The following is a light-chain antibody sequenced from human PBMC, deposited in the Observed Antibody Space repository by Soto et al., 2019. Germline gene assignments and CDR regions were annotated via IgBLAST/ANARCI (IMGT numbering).Light chain of an antibody. J-gene: IGLJ2*01. CDR2: SNN. Sequence: QSVLTQPPSASETPGQRVTISCSGSSSNIGSNTVSWYQQLPGAAPKLLIYSNNQRPSGVPDRFSGSKSGTSASLAISGLQSEDEAEYYCAAWDDSLNGHVVFGGGTKLTVL. CDR3: AAWDDSLNGHVV. CDR1: SSNIGSNT. V-gene: IGLV1-44*01.